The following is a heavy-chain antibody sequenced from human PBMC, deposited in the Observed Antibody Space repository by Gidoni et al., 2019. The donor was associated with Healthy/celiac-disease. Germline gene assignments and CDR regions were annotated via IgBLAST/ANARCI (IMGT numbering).Heavy chain of an antibody. D-gene: IGHD2-2*01. J-gene: IGHJ6*02. CDR3: TTDLGYCSSTSCWDYYYGMDV. CDR1: GFPFSNAW. Sequence: EVQLVESGGGLVKPGGSLRLSCAASGFPFSNAWMSWVRQAPGKGLEWVGRIKSKTDGGTTDYAAPVKGRFTISRDDSKNTLYLQMNSLKTEDTAVYYCTTDLGYCSSTSCWDYYYGMDVWGQGTTVTVSS. CDR2: IKSKTDGGTT. V-gene: IGHV3-15*01.